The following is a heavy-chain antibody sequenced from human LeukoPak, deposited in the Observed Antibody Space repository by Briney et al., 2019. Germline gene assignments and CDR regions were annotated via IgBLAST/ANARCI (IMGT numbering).Heavy chain of an antibody. J-gene: IGHJ5*02. D-gene: IGHD1-14*01. CDR2: IHPGGST. CDR1: GGSLRADF. CDR3: ARAPDRIRFDP. Sequence: SETLSLTCAVYGGSLRADFWSWIRQPPGKGLEWIGDIHPGGSTKYNPSLESRVTISVDTSKNQFSLRLTSVTAADSAVYYCARAPDRIRFDPWGQGALVTVSS. V-gene: IGHV4-34*01.